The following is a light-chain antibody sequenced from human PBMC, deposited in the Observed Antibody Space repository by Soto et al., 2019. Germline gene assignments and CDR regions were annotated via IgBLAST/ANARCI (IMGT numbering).Light chain of an antibody. Sequence: DIQLTQSPSSLSASVGDRVTITCRASQSISSYLAWYQQKPGKVPKLLIYATSTLQSGDPSRFSGSGSGTDFTLTISSLQPEDVATYYCQKYNHAPTFGGGTKVEIK. J-gene: IGKJ4*01. CDR2: ATS. CDR1: QSISSY. CDR3: QKYNHAPT. V-gene: IGKV1-27*01.